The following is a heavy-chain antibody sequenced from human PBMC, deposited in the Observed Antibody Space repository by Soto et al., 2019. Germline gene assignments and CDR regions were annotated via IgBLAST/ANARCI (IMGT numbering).Heavy chain of an antibody. CDR3: NGRGGYSYYFDY. CDR1: GFTFSSYS. J-gene: IGHJ4*02. V-gene: IGHV3-21*01. D-gene: IGHD5-18*01. CDR2: ISSSTGYI. Sequence: EVQLVESGGGLVKPGGSLRLSCAASGFTFSSYSMNWIRQAPGKGLEWVSSISSSTGYIYYADSVKGRFTISRDNAKKLLYLQMNSLRAEDTAVYYCNGRGGYSYYFDYWGQGTLVTVSS.